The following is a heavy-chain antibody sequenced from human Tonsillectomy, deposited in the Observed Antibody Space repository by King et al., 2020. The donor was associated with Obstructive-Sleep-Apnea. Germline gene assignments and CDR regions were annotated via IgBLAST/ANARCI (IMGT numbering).Heavy chain of an antibody. V-gene: IGHV4-59*08. CDR3: ARTYSSGWYWHFDL. D-gene: IGHD6-19*01. Sequence: VQLQESGPGLVKPSETLSLTCTVSGGSMSSYYWSWIRQPPGKGLEWIGYMYYSGSTNYNPSLNSRVTISIDTSKNQFSLKLNSVTAADTAVYYCARTYSSGWYWHFDLWGRGTLVTVSS. J-gene: IGHJ2*01. CDR1: GGSMSSYY. CDR2: MYYSGST.